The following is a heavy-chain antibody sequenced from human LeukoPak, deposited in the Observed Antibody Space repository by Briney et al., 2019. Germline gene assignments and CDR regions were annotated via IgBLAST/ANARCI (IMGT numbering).Heavy chain of an antibody. V-gene: IGHV4-34*01. CDR2: INHSGST. CDR1: GGSFSGYY. J-gene: IGHJ3*02. D-gene: IGHD2-2*01. CDR3: ARHRPAIVVVPRDAFDI. Sequence: SETLSLTCAVYGGSFSGYYWSWIRQPPGKGLEWIGEINHSGSTNYNPSLKSRVTISVGTSKNQFSLKLSSVTAADTAVYYCARHRPAIVVVPRDAFDIWGQGTMVTVSS.